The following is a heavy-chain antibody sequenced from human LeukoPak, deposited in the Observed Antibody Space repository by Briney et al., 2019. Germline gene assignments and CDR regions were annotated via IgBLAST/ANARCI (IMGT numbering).Heavy chain of an antibody. D-gene: IGHD4-17*01. CDR3: ARDDYGRIAY. V-gene: IGHV3-23*01. Sequence: GGSLRLSCAASGFTFSSYAMSWVRQAPGKGLEWVSSISVSGGSTYYADSVKGRFTISRDNSKNTLYLQMNSLRAEDTAVYYCARDDYGRIAYWGQGTLVTVSS. CDR1: GFTFSSYA. CDR2: ISVSGGST. J-gene: IGHJ4*02.